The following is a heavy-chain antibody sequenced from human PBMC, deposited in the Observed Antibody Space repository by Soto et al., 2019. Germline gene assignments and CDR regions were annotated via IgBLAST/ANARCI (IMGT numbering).Heavy chain of an antibody. Sequence: GPLLPSCSASGFPFTNYWMNWVRQTPGKGLMWVSRISPDGSDVGYADSVEGRFTVSRDNAKNTLYLQMHSLRAEDTAMYYCASWGNIVPVAPSDFDRWGQGTLVTVYS. D-gene: IGHD3-16*01. CDR3: ASWGNIVPVAPSDFDR. J-gene: IGHJ4*02. CDR1: GFPFTNYW. V-gene: IGHV3-74*01. CDR2: ISPDGSDV.